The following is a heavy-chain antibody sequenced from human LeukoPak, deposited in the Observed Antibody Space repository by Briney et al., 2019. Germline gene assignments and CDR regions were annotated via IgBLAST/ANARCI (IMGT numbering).Heavy chain of an antibody. D-gene: IGHD2-2*01. V-gene: IGHV4-59*01. CDR3: ARSGSSTSWVYFDY. CDR1: GGSISSYY. Sequence: SETLSLTCTVSGGSISSYYWTWIRQPPGKGLEWIAYIYYSGSTHYNPPLKSRVTISVDTSKNQFSLKLSSVTAADTAVYYCARSGSSTSWVYFDYWGQGTLVTVSS. J-gene: IGHJ4*02. CDR2: IYYSGST.